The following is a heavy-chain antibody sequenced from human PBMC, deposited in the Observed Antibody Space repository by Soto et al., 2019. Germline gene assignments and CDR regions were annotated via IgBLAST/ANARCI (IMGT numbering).Heavy chain of an antibody. J-gene: IGHJ5*02. CDR1: GFTFTSYA. CDR3: AKAGGYVILSGYRNRFDP. Sequence: EVQLLESGGGLVQPGGSLRLSCAASGFTFTSYAMSWVRQAPGKGLEWVSGVSGGGGSTYYAASVKGRFTISRDNSKSTLYLQRNSLGAEDTAVYYCAKAGGYVILSGYRNRFDPWGQGTRVTVSS. V-gene: IGHV3-23*01. CDR2: VSGGGGST. D-gene: IGHD3-9*01.